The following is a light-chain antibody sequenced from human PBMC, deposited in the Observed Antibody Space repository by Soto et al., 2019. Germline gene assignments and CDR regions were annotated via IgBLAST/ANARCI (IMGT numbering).Light chain of an antibody. J-gene: IGKJ5*01. CDR3: QQYDSTSIT. CDR2: GAS. CDR1: RSVGDY. Sequence: EIVLTQSPATLSLSPGERATLSCRASRSVGDYLAWYQQKPGQSPRLLIYGASNRATGVPDRFSGSGSGTDFTLSISSLEPADFAVYYCQQYDSTSITFGQGTRLEI. V-gene: IGKV3-11*01.